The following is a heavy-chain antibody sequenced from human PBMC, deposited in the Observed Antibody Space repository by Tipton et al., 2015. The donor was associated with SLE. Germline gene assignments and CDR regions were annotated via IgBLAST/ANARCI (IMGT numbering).Heavy chain of an antibody. J-gene: IGHJ2*01. V-gene: IGHV3-53*01. CDR1: GFTVSSNY. Sequence: SLRLSCAASGFTVSSNYMSWVRQAPGKGLEWVSVIYSGGSTYYADSVKGRFTISRDNSKNTLYLQMNSLRAEDTAVYYCARHPGDSGSYYGWYFDLWGRGTLVTVSS. D-gene: IGHD1-26*01. CDR2: IYSGGST. CDR3: ARHPGDSGSYYGWYFDL.